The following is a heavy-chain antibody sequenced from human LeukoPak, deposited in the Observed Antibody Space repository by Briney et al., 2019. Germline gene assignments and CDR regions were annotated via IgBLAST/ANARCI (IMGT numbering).Heavy chain of an antibody. CDR2: MNPNSGNT. CDR3: ARSYYYDSSGYFPFDP. V-gene: IGHV1-8*01. CDR1: GYTFTSYD. Sequence: ASVKVSCKASGYTFTSYDINWVRQATGQGLEWMGWMNPNSGNTGYAQKFQGRVTMTRDTSTSTVYMELSSLRSEDTAVYYCARSYYYDSSGYFPFDPWGQGTLVTVSS. J-gene: IGHJ5*02. D-gene: IGHD3-22*01.